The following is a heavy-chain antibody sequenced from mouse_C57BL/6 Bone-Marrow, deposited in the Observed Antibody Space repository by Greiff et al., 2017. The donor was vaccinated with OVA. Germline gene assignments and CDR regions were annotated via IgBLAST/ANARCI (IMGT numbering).Heavy chain of an antibody. Sequence: EVQLQQSGAELVRPGASVKLSCTASGFNIKDYYMHWVKQRPEQGLEWIGRIDPEDGDTEYAPKFQGKATMTADTSSNTAYLQLSSLTSEDTAVYYCTKRGYDYDVRAMDYWGQGTSVTVSS. CDR3: TKRGYDYDVRAMDY. V-gene: IGHV14-1*01. J-gene: IGHJ4*01. CDR2: IDPEDGDT. D-gene: IGHD2-4*01. CDR1: GFNIKDYY.